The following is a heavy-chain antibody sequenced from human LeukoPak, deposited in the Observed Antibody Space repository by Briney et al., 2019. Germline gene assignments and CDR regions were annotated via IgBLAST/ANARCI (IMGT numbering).Heavy chain of an antibody. J-gene: IGHJ4*02. CDR1: GFIFSSYG. D-gene: IGHD3-10*01. Sequence: GGSLRLSCAASGFIFSSYGMNWVRQAPGKGLEWVSYISRSGTTIYYADSVKGRFTISRDNAKYSLHLQMDSLRADDTAVYSCARGGLGSWTFDSWGQGTLVTVSS. V-gene: IGHV3-48*04. CDR2: ISRSGTTI. CDR3: ARGGLGSWTFDS.